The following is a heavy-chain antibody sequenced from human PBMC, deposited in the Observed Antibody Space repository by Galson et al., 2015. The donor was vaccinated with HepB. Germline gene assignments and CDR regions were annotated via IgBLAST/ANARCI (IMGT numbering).Heavy chain of an antibody. D-gene: IGHD6-13*01. J-gene: IGHJ5*02. Sequence: SLRLSCAASGFTFSSYSMNWVRQAPGKGLEWVSSISSSSSYIYYADSVKGRFTISRDNAKNSLYLQMNSLRAEDTAVYYCAREPAAAGPAEFDPWGQGTLVTVSS. CDR3: AREPAAAGPAEFDP. CDR2: ISSSSSYI. V-gene: IGHV3-21*01. CDR1: GFTFSSYS.